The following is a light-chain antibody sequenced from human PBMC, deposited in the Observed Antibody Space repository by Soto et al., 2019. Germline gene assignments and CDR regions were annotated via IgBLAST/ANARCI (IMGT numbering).Light chain of an antibody. CDR3: QHYGRSPPSWT. J-gene: IGKJ1*01. V-gene: IGKV3-20*01. CDR1: QSVSSNY. Sequence: EIVLTQSPGTLSLSPGERATLSCRASQSVSSNYLARYQQKPGQPPRLLISDASSRATGIPDRFSGSGSGTDFTLTISGLEPEDIAVYYCQHYGRSPPSWTFGQGTKVEIK. CDR2: DAS.